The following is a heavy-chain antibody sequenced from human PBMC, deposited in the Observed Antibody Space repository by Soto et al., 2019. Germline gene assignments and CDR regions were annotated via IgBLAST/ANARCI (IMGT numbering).Heavy chain of an antibody. Sequence: QVQRVQSGAEVQKPGSSVKVSCKASADTFNSYSLSWLRQAPGQRLEWMGGITPVFGTADYAQSFEDRLTITADDSTSTVYMELSSLRSDDTAVYYCARSLEGTTVTNWFDPWGQGALVTVSS. CDR2: ITPVFGTA. CDR1: ADTFNSYS. V-gene: IGHV1-69*01. D-gene: IGHD4-17*01. CDR3: ARSLEGTTVTNWFDP. J-gene: IGHJ5*02.